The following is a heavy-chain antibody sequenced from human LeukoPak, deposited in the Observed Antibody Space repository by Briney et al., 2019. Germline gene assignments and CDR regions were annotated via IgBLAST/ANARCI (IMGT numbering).Heavy chain of an antibody. CDR3: ASSGWANAYFDY. CDR1: GFTFSSDS. Sequence: GGSLRLSCAASGFTFSSDSMNWVRQAPGKGLEWVSSISSSSSYIYYADSVKGRFTISRDNAKNSLYLQMNSLRAEDTAVYYCASSGWANAYFDYWGQGTLVTVSS. V-gene: IGHV3-21*01. D-gene: IGHD4/OR15-4a*01. CDR2: ISSSSSYI. J-gene: IGHJ4*02.